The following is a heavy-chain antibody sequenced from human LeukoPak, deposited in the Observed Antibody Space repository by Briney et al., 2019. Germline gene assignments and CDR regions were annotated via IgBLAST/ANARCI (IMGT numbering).Heavy chain of an antibody. D-gene: IGHD1-26*01. CDR2: VDPEDGKN. Sequence: ASVKVSCKVSGNTLSELSMHWVRQAPGKGLEWMGGVDPEDGKNIYAQKFQGRVTMTEDTSTDTAYMELSNLRSEDTAVYYCATHHQWQLLGYWGQGTLVTVSS. J-gene: IGHJ4*02. CDR3: ATHHQWQLLGY. CDR1: GNTLSELS. V-gene: IGHV1-24*01.